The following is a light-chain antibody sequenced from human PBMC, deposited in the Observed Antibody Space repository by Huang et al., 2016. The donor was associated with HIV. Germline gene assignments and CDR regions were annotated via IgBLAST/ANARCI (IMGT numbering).Light chain of an antibody. J-gene: IGKJ2*01. CDR1: QSISSK. CDR3: QQYNNRYT. V-gene: IGKV3-15*01. Sequence: IVMTQSPPTLSVSPGERATHSCRASQSISSKLAWYQQKPAQAPRLLIYGASTRATGIPARFSGSGSATEFTLTISSLQSEDFAVYYYQQYNNRYTFGQGTKLEIK. CDR2: GAS.